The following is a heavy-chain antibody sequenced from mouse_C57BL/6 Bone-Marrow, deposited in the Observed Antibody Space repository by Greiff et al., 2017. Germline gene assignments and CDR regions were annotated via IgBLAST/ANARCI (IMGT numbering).Heavy chain of an antibody. D-gene: IGHD4-1*01. CDR3: TGTAYFDY. J-gene: IGHJ2*01. CDR2: IRLKSDNYAT. Sequence: EVKLMESGGGLVQPGGSMKLSCVASGFTFSNYWMNWVRQSPEKGLEWVAQIRLKSDNYATHYAESVKGRFTISRDDSKSSVYLQMNNLRAEDTGIYYCTGTAYFDYWGEGTTLTDSS. V-gene: IGHV6-3*01. CDR1: GFTFSNYW.